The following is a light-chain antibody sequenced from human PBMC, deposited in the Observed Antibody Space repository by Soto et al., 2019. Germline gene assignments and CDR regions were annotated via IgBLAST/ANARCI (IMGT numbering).Light chain of an antibody. CDR1: SGSIASNY. J-gene: IGLJ2*01. CDR2: EDN. Sequence: NFMLTQPHSVSESPGKTVTISCTRSSGSIASNYVQWYQQHPGSAPTTVIYEDNQRPSGVPDRFSGSIDSSSNSASLTISGLKNEDEADYYCQSYDRSNVVFGGGTKLTVL. CDR3: QSYDRSNVV. V-gene: IGLV6-57*03.